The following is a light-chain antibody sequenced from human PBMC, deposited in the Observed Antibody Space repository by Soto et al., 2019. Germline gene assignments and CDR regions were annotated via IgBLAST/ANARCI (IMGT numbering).Light chain of an antibody. Sequence: QSVLTQPASVSASPGQSITISCTGSSSDITNDKFVSWYQLHPGKAPKLMIYEDTYRPPGVSNRFSASKSGNTASLTISGVQVEDESDFYCSSYPSANTWVFGGGTKVTVL. J-gene: IGLJ3*02. CDR1: SSDITNDKF. CDR2: EDT. CDR3: SSYPSANTWV. V-gene: IGLV2-14*03.